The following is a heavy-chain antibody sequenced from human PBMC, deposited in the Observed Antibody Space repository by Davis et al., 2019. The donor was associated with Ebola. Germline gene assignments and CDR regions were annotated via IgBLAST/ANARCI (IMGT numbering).Heavy chain of an antibody. CDR3: AKAYGDYYYYYGMDV. J-gene: IGHJ6*04. Sequence: GESLKISCADSVITFSSYAMTWVRQAPGKGLEWVSAISGSGGSTYYADSVKGRFTISRDNSKNTLYLQMNSLRAEDTAVYYCAKAYGDYYYYYGMDVWGKGTTVTVSS. D-gene: IGHD2-21*02. V-gene: IGHV3-23*01. CDR1: VITFSSYA. CDR2: ISGSGGST.